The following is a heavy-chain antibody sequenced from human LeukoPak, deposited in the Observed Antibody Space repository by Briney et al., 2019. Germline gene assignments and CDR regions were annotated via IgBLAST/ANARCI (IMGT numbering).Heavy chain of an antibody. CDR1: GYSFTSYW. Sequence: GGSLKISCKGSGYSFTSYWIGWVRQMPGKGLEWRAMIYPGDSKTRYSPSFQGQVTISADKSTTTAYLQWSSLKASDTAMYYCARYGSGTTSGIDYWRQGTLVTVSS. CDR2: IYPGDSKT. D-gene: IGHD1-7*01. J-gene: IGHJ4*02. CDR3: ARYGSGTTSGIDY. V-gene: IGHV5-51*01.